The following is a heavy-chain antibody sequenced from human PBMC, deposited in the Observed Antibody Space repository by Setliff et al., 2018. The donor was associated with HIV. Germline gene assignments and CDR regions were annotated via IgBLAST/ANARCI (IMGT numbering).Heavy chain of an antibody. Sequence: ASVKVSCKASGYSFTSHWMHWVRQAPGQGLEWMGIISPSGGSTSYAQKFQGRVTITRDISASTAYMDLSSLTSEDTAVYYCARTPEGAAVFDYWGQGTLVTVSS. CDR1: GYSFTSHW. CDR3: ARTPEGAAVFDY. J-gene: IGHJ4*02. V-gene: IGHV1-46*01. CDR2: ISPSGGST. D-gene: IGHD6-25*01.